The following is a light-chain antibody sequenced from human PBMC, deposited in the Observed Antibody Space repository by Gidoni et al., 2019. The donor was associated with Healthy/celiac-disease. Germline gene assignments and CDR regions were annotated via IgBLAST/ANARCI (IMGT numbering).Light chain of an antibody. CDR3: QQSYSTPDT. V-gene: IGKV1-39*01. CDR2: AAS. CDR1: QSISSY. J-gene: IGKJ5*01. Sequence: DIQMTQSPSSLSASVGDRVTITCRASQSISSYLNWYQQKPGKAPKLLIYAASSLQSGVPSRFSGSGSGTDFTLTISSLQPEDFATYYCQQSYSTPDTFXXXTRLEIK.